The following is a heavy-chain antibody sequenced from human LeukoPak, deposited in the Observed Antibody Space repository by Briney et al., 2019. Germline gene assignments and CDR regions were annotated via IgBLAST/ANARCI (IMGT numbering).Heavy chain of an antibody. D-gene: IGHD3-22*01. Sequence: PSETLSLTCSVSGDSISNSFWNWIRQPPGKGLEWIGYIYYSGTTNYNPSLKSRLTLSIDTSKSQFSLKLSSVSPADTAVYYCAREPYYSDRTHGYAFDMWGQGTMVTVSS. CDR1: GDSISNSF. CDR2: IYYSGTT. CDR3: AREPYYSDRTHGYAFDM. J-gene: IGHJ3*02. V-gene: IGHV4-59*01.